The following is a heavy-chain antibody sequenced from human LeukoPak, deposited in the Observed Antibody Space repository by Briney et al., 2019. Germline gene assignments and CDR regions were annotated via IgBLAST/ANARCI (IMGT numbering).Heavy chain of an antibody. D-gene: IGHD3-22*01. Sequence: SETLSLTCTVSGGSISSCYWSWIRQPPGKGLEWIGYIYYSGSTNYNPSLKSRVTISVDTSKNQFSLKLSSVTAADTAVYYCARVSVSYYYDSSGSPDAFDIWGQGTMATVSS. V-gene: IGHV4-59*01. CDR1: GGSISSCY. CDR2: IYYSGST. CDR3: ARVSVSYYYDSSGSPDAFDI. J-gene: IGHJ3*02.